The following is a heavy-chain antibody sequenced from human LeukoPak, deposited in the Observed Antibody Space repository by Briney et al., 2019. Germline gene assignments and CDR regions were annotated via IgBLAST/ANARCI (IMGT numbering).Heavy chain of an antibody. Sequence: GGSLRLSCAASGFTFSSYWMSWVRQAPGKGLEWVANIKQDGSEKYYVDSVKGRFTISRDNAKNSLHLQMNSLRAEDTAVYYCARDGLYCSSTSCYGRYWGQGTLVTVSS. CDR3: ARDGLYCSSTSCYGRY. CDR1: GFTFSSYW. D-gene: IGHD2-2*01. V-gene: IGHV3-7*01. J-gene: IGHJ4*02. CDR2: IKQDGSEK.